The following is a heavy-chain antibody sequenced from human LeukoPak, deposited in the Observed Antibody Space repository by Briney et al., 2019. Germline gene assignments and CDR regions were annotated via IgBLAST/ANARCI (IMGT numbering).Heavy chain of an antibody. D-gene: IGHD2-21*02. CDR1: GGSISSYY. V-gene: IGHV4-4*07. CDR3: ARQGVATAIDY. J-gene: IGHJ4*02. CDR2: IYASGNT. Sequence: PSETLSLTCTVSGGSISSYYWSWIRQPAGKGLEWIGRIYASGNTNYNPSLKSRVTMSVDTSENLFALKLSSVTAADTAVYYCARQGVATAIDYWGQGTLVTVSS.